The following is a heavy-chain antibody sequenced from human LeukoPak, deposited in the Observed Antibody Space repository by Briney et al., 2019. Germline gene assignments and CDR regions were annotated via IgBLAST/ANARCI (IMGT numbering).Heavy chain of an antibody. CDR3: ARGSVGCSSTSCYGSYYYYYMDV. V-gene: IGHV1-69*05. CDR2: IIPIFGTA. CDR1: GGTFSSYA. Sequence: SVKVSCKASGGTFSSYAISWVRQAPGQRLEWMGGIIPIFGTANYAQKFQGRVTITTDESTSTAYMELSSLRSEDTAVYYCARGSVGCSSTSCYGSYYYYYMDVWGKGTTVTVSS. D-gene: IGHD2-2*01. J-gene: IGHJ6*03.